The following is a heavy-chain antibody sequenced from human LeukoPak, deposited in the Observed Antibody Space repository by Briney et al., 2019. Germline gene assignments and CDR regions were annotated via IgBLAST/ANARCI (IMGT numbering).Heavy chain of an antibody. V-gene: IGHV4-30-2*01. CDR2: IYHSGST. D-gene: IGHD3-10*01. CDR1: GGSFSGYS. CDR3: ARGMVRGVFAFDI. Sequence: SETLSLTCAGYGGSFSGYSWSWLRQPPGKGLEWIGYIYHSGSTYYNPSLKSRVTISVDRSKNQFSLKLSSVTAADTAVYYCARGMVRGVFAFDIWGQGTMVTVSS. J-gene: IGHJ3*02.